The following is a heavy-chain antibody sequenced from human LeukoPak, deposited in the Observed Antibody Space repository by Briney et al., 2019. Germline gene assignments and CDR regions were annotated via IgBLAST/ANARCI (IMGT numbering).Heavy chain of an antibody. D-gene: IGHD5-24*01. Sequence: SETLSLTCTVSGVSISSSNNFWGWIRQPPGKGLEWIGSMHYRGTTYYIPSLKSRVTISVDTSKNQFSLKLSSVTAADTAVYYCARHEEEDGYNAKTFDFWGQGTLVIVSS. J-gene: IGHJ4*02. V-gene: IGHV4-39*01. CDR1: GVSISSSNNF. CDR3: ARHEEEDGYNAKTFDF. CDR2: MHYRGTT.